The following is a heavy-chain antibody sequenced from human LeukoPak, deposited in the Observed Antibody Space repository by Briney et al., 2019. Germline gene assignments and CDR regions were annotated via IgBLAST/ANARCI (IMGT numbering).Heavy chain of an antibody. V-gene: IGHV3-43*02. J-gene: IGHJ4*02. Sequence: GGSLRLSCVASGLNFDDSAMHWVRQAPGKGVEWVSLISADGGSTFSADSVKGRFSISRDNSKNSLYLQMNSLRSEDTATYYCAKESGKFDYWGQGTLVAVSS. CDR2: ISADGGST. CDR1: GLNFDDSA. CDR3: AKESGKFDY.